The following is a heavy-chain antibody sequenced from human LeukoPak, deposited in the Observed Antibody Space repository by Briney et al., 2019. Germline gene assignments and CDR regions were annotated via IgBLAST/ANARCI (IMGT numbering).Heavy chain of an antibody. Sequence: PGGSLRLSRAASGFTFSSYGMHWVRQAPGKGLEWVAVIWYDGSNKYYADSVKGRFTISRDNSKNTLYLQMNSLRAEDTAVYYCARSLSITGTKTVDYWGQGTLVTVSS. J-gene: IGHJ4*02. CDR2: IWYDGSNK. CDR3: ARSLSITGTKTVDY. V-gene: IGHV3-33*01. CDR1: GFTFSSYG. D-gene: IGHD1-7*01.